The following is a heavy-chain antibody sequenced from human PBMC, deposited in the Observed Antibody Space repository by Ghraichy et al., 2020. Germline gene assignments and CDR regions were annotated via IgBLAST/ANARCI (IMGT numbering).Heavy chain of an antibody. V-gene: IGHV4-34*01. D-gene: IGHD1-26*01. CDR3: ARVGGANPPGGDWFDP. CDR1: GGSFSGYY. J-gene: IGHJ5*02. CDR2: INHSGST. Sequence: SETLSLTCAVYGGSFSGYYWSWIRQPPGKGLEWIGEINHSGSTNYNPSLKSRVTISVDTSKNQFSLKLSSVTAADTAVYYCARVGGANPPGGDWFDPWGQGTLVTVSS.